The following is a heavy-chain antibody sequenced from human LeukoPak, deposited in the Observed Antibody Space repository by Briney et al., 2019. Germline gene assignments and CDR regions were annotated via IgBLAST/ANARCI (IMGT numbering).Heavy chain of an antibody. CDR3: ARDGEYCTNGVCSQIDY. J-gene: IGHJ4*02. CDR2: ISAYNDNT. V-gene: IGHV1-18*01. CDR1: GYTFTSYG. Sequence: VASVKVSCKASGYTFTSYGISWVRQAPGQGLEWMGWISAYNDNTNYAQKLQGRVTMTTDTSTSTACMELRSLRSDDTAVYYCARDGEYCTNGVCSQIDYWGQGTLVTVSS. D-gene: IGHD2-8*01.